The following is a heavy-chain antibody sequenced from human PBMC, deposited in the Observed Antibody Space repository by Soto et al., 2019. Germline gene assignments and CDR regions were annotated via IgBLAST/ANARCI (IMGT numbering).Heavy chain of an antibody. V-gene: IGHV3-48*01. CDR3: ARDYSSCDLCTAFDY. J-gene: IGHJ4*02. D-gene: IGHD6-13*01. CDR1: GCTPSNYS. Sequence: LRVTDGGSGCTPSNYSMNRVRQAPGKGLEWVSYISSSSSTIYYADSVKGRFTISRDNAKNSLYLQMNSLRAEYTAVYYCARDYSSCDLCTAFDYSGQCTLVTVTS. CDR2: ISSSSSTI.